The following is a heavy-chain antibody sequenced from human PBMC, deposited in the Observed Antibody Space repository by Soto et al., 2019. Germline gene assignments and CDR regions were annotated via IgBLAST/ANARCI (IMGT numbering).Heavy chain of an antibody. J-gene: IGHJ4*02. CDR3: ARDLHGTYYYDS. D-gene: IGHD1-1*01. CDR2: TYYRSKWHT. Sequence: QLQLQESGPGLVKPSQTLSLTCDISGDSVSSTSSIWNWIRQSPSRGLEWLGRTYYRSKWHTDYAVSVRCRITINPDTAKHQFFLQLSSVTPADTAVYFCARDLHGTYYYDSWGQGTLVTVSS. V-gene: IGHV6-1*01. CDR1: GDSVSSTSSI.